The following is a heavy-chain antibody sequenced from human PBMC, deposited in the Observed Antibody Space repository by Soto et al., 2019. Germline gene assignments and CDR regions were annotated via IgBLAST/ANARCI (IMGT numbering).Heavy chain of an antibody. Sequence: QITLKESGPTLVEPTQTLTLTCTYSGFSLRTTGVGVGWIRQPPGKALEWLGIIYWNDDKRYRPSLKNRFTLTCDISKSQIVLTMPNMDPVDTATYYCAHTWGLPFDYWGQGTLVIVSS. CDR1: GFSLRTTGVG. V-gene: IGHV2-5*01. CDR3: AHTWGLPFDY. CDR2: IYWNDDK. D-gene: IGHD3-16*01. J-gene: IGHJ4*02.